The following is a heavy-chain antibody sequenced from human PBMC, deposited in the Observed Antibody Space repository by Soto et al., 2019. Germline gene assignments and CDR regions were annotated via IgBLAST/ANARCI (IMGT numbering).Heavy chain of an antibody. CDR2: INHSGST. CDR1: GGSFSGYY. CDR3: ARARAVAGSGGYYYYGMDV. D-gene: IGHD6-19*01. Sequence: SATLSLTCAVYGGSFSGYYWSWIGQTPGKGLEWIGEINHSGSTNYNPSLKSRVTISVDTSKNQFSLKLSSVTAADTAVYYCARARAVAGSGGYYYYGMDVWGQGTTVTVSS. V-gene: IGHV4-34*01. J-gene: IGHJ6*02.